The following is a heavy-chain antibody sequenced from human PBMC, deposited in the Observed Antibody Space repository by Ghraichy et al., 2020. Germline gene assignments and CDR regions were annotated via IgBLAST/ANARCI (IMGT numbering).Heavy chain of an antibody. CDR1: GGSFSGYY. CDR3: ARASIAAAGNWFDP. D-gene: IGHD6-13*01. Sequence: SQTLSLTCAVYGGSFSGYYWSWIRQPPGKGLEWLGEINHSGSTNYNPSLKSRVTISVDTSKNQFSLKLSSVTAADTAVYYCARASIAAAGNWFDPWGQGTLVTVSS. V-gene: IGHV4-34*01. CDR2: INHSGST. J-gene: IGHJ5*02.